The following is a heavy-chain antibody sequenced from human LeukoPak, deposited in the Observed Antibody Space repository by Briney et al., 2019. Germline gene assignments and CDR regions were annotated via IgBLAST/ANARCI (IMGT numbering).Heavy chain of an antibody. D-gene: IGHD3-16*01. Sequence: PGGSLRLSCAASGFTFSRYTMNWVRQAPGKELEWTSNIRSESSSTTYADSVKGRFTISRDNAKNSLYLQINSLRDEDTAVYYCVRDLNWAFDYWGEGTLVTVSS. J-gene: IGHJ4*02. CDR2: IRSESSST. CDR3: VRDLNWAFDY. V-gene: IGHV3-48*02. CDR1: GFTFSRYT.